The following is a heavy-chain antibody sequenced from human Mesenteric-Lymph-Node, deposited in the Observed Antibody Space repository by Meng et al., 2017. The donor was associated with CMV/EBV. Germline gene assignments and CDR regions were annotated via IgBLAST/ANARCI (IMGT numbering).Heavy chain of an antibody. J-gene: IGHJ4*02. CDR2: ISWNSGSI. Sequence: SLKISCAASGFTFSSYAMNWVRQAPGKGLEWVSGISWNSGSIGYADSVKGRFTISRDNAKNTLYLRMHSLRDEDTAVYYCTRSRDFWSGYYNLAFDYWGQGTLVTVSS. CDR3: TRSRDFWSGYYNLAFDY. CDR1: GFTFSSYA. V-gene: IGHV3-9*01. D-gene: IGHD3-3*01.